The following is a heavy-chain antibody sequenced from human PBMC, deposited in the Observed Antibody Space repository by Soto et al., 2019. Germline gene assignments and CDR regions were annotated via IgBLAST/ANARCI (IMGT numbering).Heavy chain of an antibody. CDR1: GFTFSSYG. J-gene: IGHJ6*03. D-gene: IGHD2-2*01. V-gene: IGHV3-33*08. CDR3: ARDECSSTSCSILNYYYYYYMDV. CDR2: IWYDGSNK. Sequence: GGSLRLSCAASGFTFSSYGMHWVRQAPGKGLEWVAVIWYDGSNKYYADSVKGRFTISRDNSKNTLYLQMNSLRAEDTAVYYCARDECSSTSCSILNYYYYYYMDVWGKGTTVTVSS.